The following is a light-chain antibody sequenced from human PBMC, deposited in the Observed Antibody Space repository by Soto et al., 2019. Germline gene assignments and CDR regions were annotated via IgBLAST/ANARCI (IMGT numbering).Light chain of an antibody. CDR2: AAS. CDR1: QSIGIS. V-gene: IGKV1-39*01. CDR3: QQTKTYPLA. Sequence: DIQMTQSPSSLSASVGDGVTITCRASQSIGISLNWYQQRPGKAPKLLVFAASSLQSGVPSRFSGSGSGTDFTLTISSLQPEDFATYYCQQTKTYPLAFGGGTKVEIK. J-gene: IGKJ4*01.